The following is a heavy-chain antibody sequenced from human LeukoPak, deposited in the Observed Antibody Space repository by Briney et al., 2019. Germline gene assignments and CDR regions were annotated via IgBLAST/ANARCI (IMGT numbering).Heavy chain of an antibody. Sequence: SETLSLTCTVSGGSISSYYWSWIRQPPGKGLEWIGYIYYSGSTNYNPSLKSRVTMSVDTSKNQFSLKLSSVTAADTAVYYCAIHGSYTATPGTDEDAFDIWGQGTMVTVSS. J-gene: IGHJ3*02. CDR2: IYYSGST. V-gene: IGHV4-59*08. CDR3: AIHGSYTATPGTDEDAFDI. CDR1: GGSISSYY. D-gene: IGHD1-26*01.